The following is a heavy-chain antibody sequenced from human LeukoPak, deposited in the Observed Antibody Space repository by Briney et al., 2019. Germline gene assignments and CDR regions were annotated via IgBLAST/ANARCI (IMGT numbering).Heavy chain of an antibody. CDR2: IYYSGST. Sequence: PSETLSLTCTVSGGSISSSSYYWGWIRQPPGKGLEWIGSIYYSGSTYYNPSLKSRVTISVDTSKNQFSLKLSSVTAADTAVYYCARGLRRARNCSSTSCYLRGAFDIWGQGTMVTVSS. CDR1: GGSISSSSYY. CDR3: ARGLRRARNCSSTSCYLRGAFDI. D-gene: IGHD2-2*01. J-gene: IGHJ3*02. V-gene: IGHV4-39*07.